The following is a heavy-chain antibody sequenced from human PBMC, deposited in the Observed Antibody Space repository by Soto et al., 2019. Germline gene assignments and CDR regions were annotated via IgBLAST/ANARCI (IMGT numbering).Heavy chain of an antibody. V-gene: IGHV4-61*01. Sequence: SETLSLTCTVSGDSVSSGSYYWTWLRQPPGKGLEWIGNIYYSGTTNYNPSLQNRVTISIDTSKNQYSLKLTSVTAADAALYYCARDIGGCSRALDYWGQGTQVTVPS. CDR2: IYYSGTT. D-gene: IGHD5-18*01. J-gene: IGHJ4*02. CDR3: ARDIGGCSRALDY. CDR1: GDSVSSGSYY.